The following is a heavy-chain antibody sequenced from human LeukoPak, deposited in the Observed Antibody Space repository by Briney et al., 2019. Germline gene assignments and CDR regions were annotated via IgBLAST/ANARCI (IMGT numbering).Heavy chain of an antibody. CDR2: IYYGRNT. V-gene: IGHV4-59*01. J-gene: IGHJ3*02. CDR3: ARGPQVVTAGHDAFDI. D-gene: IGHD2-21*02. Sequence: SETLSLTCTVSGGSISGYYWSWIRQPPGKGLEWIGYIYYGRNTNYIPSLQSRVFMSVDMSKSQFSLILSSVTAADTAVYYCARGPQVVTAGHDAFDIWGHGTMVTVSS. CDR1: GGSISGYY.